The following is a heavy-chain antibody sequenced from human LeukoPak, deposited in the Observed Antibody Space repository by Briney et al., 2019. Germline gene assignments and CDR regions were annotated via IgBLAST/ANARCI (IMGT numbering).Heavy chain of an antibody. V-gene: IGHV3-30*04. CDR2: ISYDGSNK. J-gene: IGHJ4*02. CDR1: GFTFSSYA. CDR3: ARERRVATLDY. D-gene: IGHD5-12*01. Sequence: GGSLRLSCEASGFTFSSYAMHWVRQAPGKGLEWVAVISYDGSNKYYADSVKGRFTISRDNSKNTLYLQMNSLRAEDTAVYYCARERRVATLDYWGQGTLVTVSS.